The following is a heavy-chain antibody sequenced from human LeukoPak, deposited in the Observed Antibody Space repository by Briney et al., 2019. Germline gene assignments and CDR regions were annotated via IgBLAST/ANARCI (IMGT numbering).Heavy chain of an antibody. V-gene: IGHV3-7*01. CDR2: IKQGGSEK. Sequence: GGSLRLSCAASGFTFSSYWMSWVRQAPGKGLGWVSNIKQGGSEKYYVDSVKGRFTISRDNAKNSLYLQMNSLRAEDTAVYYCARDLPTVVTPGFVYWGQGTLVTVSS. J-gene: IGHJ4*02. CDR1: GFTFSSYW. CDR3: ARDLPTVVTPGFVY. D-gene: IGHD4-23*01.